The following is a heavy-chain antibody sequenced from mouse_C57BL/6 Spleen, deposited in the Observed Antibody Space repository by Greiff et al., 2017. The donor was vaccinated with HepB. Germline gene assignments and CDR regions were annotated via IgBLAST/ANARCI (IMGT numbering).Heavy chain of an antibody. CDR1: GFSLTSYG. D-gene: IGHD2-5*01. Sequence: VQLQQSGPGLVQPSQSLSITCTVSGFSLTSYGVHWVRQSPGKGLEWLGVIWSGGSTDYNAAFMSRLSITKDNSKSQVFFKMNSLQADDTAIYYCAKGDSNYEAWFAYWGQGTLVTVSA. CDR2: IWSGGST. J-gene: IGHJ3*01. CDR3: AKGDSNYEAWFAY. V-gene: IGHV2-5*01.